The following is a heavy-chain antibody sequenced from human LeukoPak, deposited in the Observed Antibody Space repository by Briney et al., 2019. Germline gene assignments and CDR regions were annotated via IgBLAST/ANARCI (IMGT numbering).Heavy chain of an antibody. CDR3: AKSEYYYDSSGGFDY. Sequence: GGSLRLSCAASGCTFSSYAMSWVRQAPGKGLEWVSAISGSGGSTYYADSVKGRFAISRDNSKNTLYLQMNSLRAEDTAVYYCAKSEYYYDSSGGFDYWGQGTLVTVSS. CDR1: GCTFSSYA. D-gene: IGHD3-22*01. V-gene: IGHV3-23*01. CDR2: ISGSGGST. J-gene: IGHJ4*02.